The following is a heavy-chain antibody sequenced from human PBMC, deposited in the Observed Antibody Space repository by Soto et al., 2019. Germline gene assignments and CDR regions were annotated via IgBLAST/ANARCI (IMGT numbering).Heavy chain of an antibody. Sequence: ASVKVSCKASGYTFSNYGITWVRQAPGQGLEWMGWISAYNGNTHFAQKFQGRVTMTTDTPTTTAFMELRSLRSDDTAVYYCAKSITARPFDYWGQGALVTVSS. CDR2: ISAYNGNT. CDR3: AKSITARPFDY. V-gene: IGHV1-18*01. D-gene: IGHD6-6*01. CDR1: GYTFSNYG. J-gene: IGHJ4*02.